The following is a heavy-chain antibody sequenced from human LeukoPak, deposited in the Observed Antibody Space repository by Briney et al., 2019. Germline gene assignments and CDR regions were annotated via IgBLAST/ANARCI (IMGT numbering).Heavy chain of an antibody. CDR1: GGTFSSYA. CDR2: IIPIFGTA. V-gene: IGHV1-69*05. Sequence: SVKVSCKASGGTFSSYAISWVRQAPGQGLEWMGGIIPIFGTANYAQKFQGRVTITTDESTSTAYMELSSLRSEDTAVYYRARGTEMATTYFDYWGQGTLVTVSS. J-gene: IGHJ4*02. D-gene: IGHD5-24*01. CDR3: ARGTEMATTYFDY.